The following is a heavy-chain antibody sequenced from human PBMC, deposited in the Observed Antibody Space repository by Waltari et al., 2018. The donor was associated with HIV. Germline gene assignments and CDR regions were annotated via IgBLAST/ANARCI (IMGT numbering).Heavy chain of an antibody. V-gene: IGHV7-4-1*02. J-gene: IGHJ4*02. D-gene: IGHD1-1*01. CDR1: TYTFTNYD. CDR3: ARVDGSASFSFDS. Sequence: QVQLVQSGSDLKKPGASVNVSCKASTYTFTNYDLTWVRPAPGQGLEWMGWINTRTGNPTYAQAFTGRFVFSLDTSVSTAYLQITSLKAEDTAIYYCARVDGSASFSFDSWGQGALVTVSS. CDR2: INTRTGNP.